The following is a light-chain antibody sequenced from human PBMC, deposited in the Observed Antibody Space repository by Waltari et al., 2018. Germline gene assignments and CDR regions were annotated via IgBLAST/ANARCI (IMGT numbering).Light chain of an antibody. J-gene: IGKJ4*02. CDR2: AAS. CDR1: QGVHTS. Sequence: DIQMTKSPSSLSASVGDKLPIPCRPSQGVHTSLAWFQQTPGRAPKSLIYAASSLQSGVPSRFSGSGSGTDFTLTISSLQPEDSGTYFCQQYDSFPHSFGGGTKVEI. V-gene: IGKV1-16*01. CDR3: QQYDSFPHS.